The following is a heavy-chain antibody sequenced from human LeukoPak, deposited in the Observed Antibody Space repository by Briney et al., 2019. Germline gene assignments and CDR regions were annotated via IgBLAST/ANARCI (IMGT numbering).Heavy chain of an antibody. CDR1: GVTFSSYV. CDR2: ISGSGGGT. V-gene: IGHV3-23*01. J-gene: IGHJ6*02. Sequence: AGGSLRLSCEASGVTFSSYVMSWVRQAPGKGPEWVSGISGSGGGTYYADPVKGRFAISRDNSKNTLYLQMNSLRAEDTAVYYCAKDRLRPDGWFYYYGMDVWGQGTTVTVSS. D-gene: IGHD4-17*01. CDR3: AKDRLRPDGWFYYYGMDV.